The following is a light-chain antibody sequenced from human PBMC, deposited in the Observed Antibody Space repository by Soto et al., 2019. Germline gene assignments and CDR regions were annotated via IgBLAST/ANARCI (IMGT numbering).Light chain of an antibody. CDR1: QSISRN. Sequence: IVMTQSGATLSVTPEERATLSCRASQSISRNLAWYQQKPGQAPRLLIYAASTRATGLPARFSGSGSGTEFTLTISSLQSEDFAVYSCQQYNIWPLTFGQGTKVAIK. V-gene: IGKV3-15*01. J-gene: IGKJ1*01. CDR2: AAS. CDR3: QQYNIWPLT.